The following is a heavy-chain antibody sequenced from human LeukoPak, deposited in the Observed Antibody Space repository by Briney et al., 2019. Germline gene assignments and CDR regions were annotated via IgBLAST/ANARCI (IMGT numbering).Heavy chain of an antibody. CDR1: EFPVSSNY. D-gene: IGHD2-2*01. CDR2: IHSDGSS. CDR3: AKDLEVPAAPYSPDDAFDI. J-gene: IGHJ3*02. Sequence: GGSLRLSCAASEFPVSSNYMSWVRQAPGKGLEWVSVIHSDGSSYYADSVKGRFTISRDISKNTVYLQVNSLRAEDTAVYYCAKDLEVPAAPYSPDDAFDIWGQGTMVTVSS. V-gene: IGHV3-53*01.